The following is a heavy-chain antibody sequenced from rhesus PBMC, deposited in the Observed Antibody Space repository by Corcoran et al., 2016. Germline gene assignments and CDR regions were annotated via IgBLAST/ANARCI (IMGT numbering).Heavy chain of an antibody. CDR3: ATLLPGNVAY. Sequence: EVQLVQSGAEVKRPGESLQISCKTSGYSFTSYWISWLRQMPGKGLEWMGAIDPSDSDTRYSPSFQGQVTISADKSISTAYRQWSSLKASDTATYYCATLLPGNVAYWGQGVLVTVSS. CDR1: GYSFTSYW. J-gene: IGHJ4*01. V-gene: IGHV5-2*01. CDR2: IDPSDSDT. D-gene: IGHD2-15*01.